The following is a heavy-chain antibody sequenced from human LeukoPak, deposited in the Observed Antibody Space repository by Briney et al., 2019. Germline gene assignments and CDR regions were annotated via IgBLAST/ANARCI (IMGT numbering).Heavy chain of an antibody. CDR1: GFTFSSYW. CDR3: ARAEYCSGGSCYSYYGMDV. V-gene: IGHV3-74*01. D-gene: IGHD2-15*01. CDR2: INSDGSST. J-gene: IGHJ6*02. Sequence: EGSLRLSCAASGFTFSSYWMYWVRQAPGKGLVWVSRINSDGSSTSYADSVKGRFTISRDNAKNTLYLQMNSLRAEDTAVYYCARAEYCSGGSCYSYYGMDVWGQGTTVTVSS.